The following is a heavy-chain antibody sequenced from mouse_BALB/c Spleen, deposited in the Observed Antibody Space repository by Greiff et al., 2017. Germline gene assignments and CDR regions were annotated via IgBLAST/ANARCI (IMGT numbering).Heavy chain of an antibody. CDR3: ASGGYSNYGDYDAMDY. Sequence: QVQLQQSGPELVRPGVSVKISCKGSGYTFTDYAMHWVKQSHAKSLEWIGVISTYYGNTNYNQKFKGKATMTVDKSSSTAYMELARLTSEDSAIYYCASGGYSNYGDYDAMDYWGQGTSVTVSS. CDR1: GYTFTDYA. CDR2: ISTYYGNT. J-gene: IGHJ4*01. D-gene: IGHD2-5*01. V-gene: IGHV1-67*01.